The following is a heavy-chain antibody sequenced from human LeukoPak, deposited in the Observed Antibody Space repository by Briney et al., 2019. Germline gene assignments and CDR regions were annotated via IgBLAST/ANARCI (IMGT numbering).Heavy chain of an antibody. CDR1: GYTFTGYY. V-gene: IGHV1-2*02. D-gene: IGHD3-10*01. J-gene: IGHJ6*04. CDR2: INPNSGGT. Sequence: ASVKASCKASGYTFTGYYVYWVRQAPGQGLEWMGWINPNSGGTNYAQKFQGRVTMTRDTSISTAYMELSRLRSDDTAVYYCARDKRNYGSGVVMDVWGKGTTVTVSS. CDR3: ARDKRNYGSGVVMDV.